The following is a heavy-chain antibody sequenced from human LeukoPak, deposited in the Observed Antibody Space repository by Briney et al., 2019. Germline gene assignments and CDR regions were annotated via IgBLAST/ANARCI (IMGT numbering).Heavy chain of an antibody. CDR1: GYSISSGYY. J-gene: IGHJ6*03. CDR2: INHSGST. CDR3: ARSPTYYYDSSGYFKGAYYMDV. V-gene: IGHV4-38-2*02. Sequence: PSEALSLTCTVSGYSISSGYYWSWIRQPPGKGLEWIGEINHSGSTNYNPSLKSRVTISVDTSKNQFSLKLSSVTAADTAVYYCARSPTYYYDSSGYFKGAYYMDVWGKGTTVTVSS. D-gene: IGHD3-22*01.